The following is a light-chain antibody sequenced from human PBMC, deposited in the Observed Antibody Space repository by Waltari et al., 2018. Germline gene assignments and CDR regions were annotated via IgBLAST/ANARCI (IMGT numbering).Light chain of an antibody. J-gene: IGLJ3*02. V-gene: IGLV1-40*01. Sequence: QSVLTQPPSVSGAPGQRVTISCTGSSSNIGAGFDGNWFQQLPGTAPRLLSYANNNRPSGVPDRFSGSRSGASASLGITGLQAEDEADYYCQTYDSTLNGVWVFGGGTKLTVL. CDR2: ANN. CDR3: QTYDSTLNGVWV. CDR1: SSNIGAGFD.